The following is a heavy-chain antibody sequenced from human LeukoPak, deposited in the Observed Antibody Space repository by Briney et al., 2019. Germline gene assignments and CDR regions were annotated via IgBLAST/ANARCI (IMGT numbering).Heavy chain of an antibody. D-gene: IGHD1-26*01. CDR2: IYYSGST. CDR3: ARVNSGSFQFDY. CDR1: GGSISSSSYY. V-gene: IGHV4-39*07. Sequence: SETLSLTCTVSGGSISSSSYYWGWIRQPPGKGLEWIGSIYYSGSTYYNPSLKSRVSISVDTSKNQFSLKLSSVTAADTAVYYCARVNSGSFQFDYWGRGTLVTVSS. J-gene: IGHJ4*02.